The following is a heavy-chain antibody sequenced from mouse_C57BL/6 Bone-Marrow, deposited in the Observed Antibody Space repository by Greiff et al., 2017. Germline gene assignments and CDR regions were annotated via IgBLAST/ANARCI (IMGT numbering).Heavy chain of an antibody. CDR3: AVGVVATDYFDY. CDR2: IHPSDSDT. CDR1: GYTFTSYW. D-gene: IGHD1-1*01. Sequence: VQLQQSGAELVKPGASVKVSCKASGYTFTSYWMHWVKQRPGKGLEWIGRIHPSDSDTNYNQKIKGKATLTVDKSSSTAYMQLSSLTSEDSAVYYCAVGVVATDYFDYWRQGTTLTVSS. V-gene: IGHV1-74*01. J-gene: IGHJ2*01.